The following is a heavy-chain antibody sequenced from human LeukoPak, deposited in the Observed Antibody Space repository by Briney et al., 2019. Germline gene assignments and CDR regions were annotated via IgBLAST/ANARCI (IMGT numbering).Heavy chain of an antibody. D-gene: IGHD6-19*01. CDR3: ARDRGWRLFDY. Sequence: GGSLRLSCAASGFTFSSYAMHWVRQAPGKGLEWVAVISYDGSNKYYANSVKGRFTISRDNSKNTLYLQMNSLRAEDTAVYYCARDRGWRLFDYWGQGTLVTVSS. V-gene: IGHV3-30-3*01. CDR2: ISYDGSNK. J-gene: IGHJ4*02. CDR1: GFTFSSYA.